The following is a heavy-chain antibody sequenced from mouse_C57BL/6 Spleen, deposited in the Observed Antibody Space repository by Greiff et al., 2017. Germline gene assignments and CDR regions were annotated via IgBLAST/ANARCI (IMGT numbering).Heavy chain of an antibody. CDR2: ISSGGSYT. CDR3: ARQGGNYLFDY. V-gene: IGHV5-6*01. Sequence: EVQVVESGGDLVKPGGSLKLSCAASGFTFSSYGMSWVRQTPDKRLEWVATISSGGSYTYYPDSVKGRFTISRDNAKNTLYLQMSSLKSEDTAMYYCARQGGNYLFDYVGQGTTLTVSS. CDR1: GFTFSSYG. D-gene: IGHD2-1*01. J-gene: IGHJ2*01.